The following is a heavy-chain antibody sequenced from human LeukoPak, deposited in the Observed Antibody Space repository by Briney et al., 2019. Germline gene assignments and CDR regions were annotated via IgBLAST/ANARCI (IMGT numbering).Heavy chain of an antibody. D-gene: IGHD5-18*01. CDR3: ARVEGTSMVFDY. V-gene: IGHV4-34*01. J-gene: IGHJ4*02. CDR1: GGSFSGYY. CDR2: INHSGST. Sequence: SETLSLTCAVYGGSFSGYYRSWIRQPPGKGLEWIGEINHSGSTNYNPSLKSRVTISVDTSKNQFSLKLSSVTAADTAVYYCARVEGTSMVFDYWGQGTLVTVSS.